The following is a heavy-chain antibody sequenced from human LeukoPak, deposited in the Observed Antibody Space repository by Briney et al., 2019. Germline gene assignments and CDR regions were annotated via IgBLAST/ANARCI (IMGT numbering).Heavy chain of an antibody. CDR3: ARDSEDYYYGMDV. J-gene: IGHJ6*04. V-gene: IGHV3-7*03. Sequence: GGSLRLSCTASGFTFSSYWMTWVRQAPGKGLEWVANIHRDGSEKNYVDSVRGRFTISRDNAENSLYLQMDSLRAEDTAVYFCARDSEDYYYGMDVWGKGTTVTVSS. CDR2: IHRDGSEK. CDR1: GFTFSSYW.